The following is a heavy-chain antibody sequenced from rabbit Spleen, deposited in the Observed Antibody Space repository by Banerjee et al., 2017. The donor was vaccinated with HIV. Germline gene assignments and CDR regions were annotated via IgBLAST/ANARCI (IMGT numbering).Heavy chain of an antibody. J-gene: IGHJ2*01. Sequence: LEESGGGLVKHGGTLTLTCPVSGFSFSNNWICWVRQAPGKGLEWIACIDSNDGATDYANWPKGRFTISKTSSTTVTLQMTSLTAADTATYFCARNYVNAFDPWGPGTLVTVS. CDR1: GFSFSNNW. D-gene: IGHD1-1*01. V-gene: IGHV1S45*01. CDR3: ARNYVNAFDP. CDR2: IDSNDGAT.